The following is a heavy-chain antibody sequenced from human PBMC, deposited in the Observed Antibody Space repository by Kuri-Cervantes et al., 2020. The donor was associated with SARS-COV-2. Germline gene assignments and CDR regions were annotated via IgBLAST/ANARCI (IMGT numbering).Heavy chain of an antibody. CDR1: GFIFSDYA. V-gene: IGHV3-30*04. CDR3: AREEGGELGEAFDY. J-gene: IGHJ4*02. Sequence: GESLKISCAASGFIFSDYAIDWVRQAPGKGLEWVAIISFDGRNTHYADSVKGRFTISRDNSKNVVYLQMNRLRLEDTANYYCAREEGGELGEAFDYWGQGALVTVSS. CDR2: ISFDGRNT. D-gene: IGHD7-27*01.